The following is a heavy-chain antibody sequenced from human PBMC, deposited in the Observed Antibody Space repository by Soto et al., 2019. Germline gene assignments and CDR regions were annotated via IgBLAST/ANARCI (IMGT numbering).Heavy chain of an antibody. V-gene: IGHV3-23*01. D-gene: IGHD6-13*01. Sequence: QRPSCAASGFTFSSYAMSWVRQAPGKGLEWVSAISGSGGSTYYADSVKGRFTISRGNSKNTLYLQMNSLRAEDTAVYYCAKAMRYSSSWFNYYYYGMDVWGQGTTVTVSS. CDR1: GFTFSSYA. CDR3: AKAMRYSSSWFNYYYYGMDV. CDR2: ISGSGGST. J-gene: IGHJ6*02.